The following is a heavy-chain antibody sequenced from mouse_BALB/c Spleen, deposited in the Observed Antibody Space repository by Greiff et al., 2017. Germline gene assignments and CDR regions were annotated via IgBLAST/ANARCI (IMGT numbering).Heavy chain of an antibody. CDR3: ARSSTIRYYFDY. D-gene: IGHD2-1*01. J-gene: IGHJ2*01. Sequence: EVQLQQSGAELVRPGALVKLSCKASGFNIKDYYMHWVKQRPEQGLEWIGWIDPENGNTIYDPKFQGKASITADTSSNTAYLQLSSLTSEDTAVYYCARSSTIRYYFDYWGQGTTLTVSS. V-gene: IGHV14-1*02. CDR1: GFNIKDYY. CDR2: IDPENGNT.